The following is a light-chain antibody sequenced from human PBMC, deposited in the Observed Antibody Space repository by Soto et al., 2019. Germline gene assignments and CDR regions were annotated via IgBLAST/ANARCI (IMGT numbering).Light chain of an antibody. Sequence: IQMTQSPSTLSASVGDRVTITCRASQSLNAWLAWYQQKPGKAPKLLIYDVSTLASGVPSRFSGSASGTEFTLTISNLESDDFASYYCQQYHRYSTFGQGTKVDIK. V-gene: IGKV1-5*01. CDR1: QSLNAW. CDR3: QQYHRYST. J-gene: IGKJ1*01. CDR2: DVS.